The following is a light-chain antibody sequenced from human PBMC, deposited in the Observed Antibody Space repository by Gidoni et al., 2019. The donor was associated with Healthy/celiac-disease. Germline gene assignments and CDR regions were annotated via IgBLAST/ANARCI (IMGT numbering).Light chain of an antibody. Sequence: IVLTQHPATLSVSPGERATLSCRASQSVSSNLAWYQQKPGQAPRLLIYDASNRATGIPARFSGSGSGTEFTLTISSLQSEDFAVYYCQQYNNWPRTFGQGTKVEIK. J-gene: IGKJ1*01. V-gene: IGKV3-15*01. CDR1: QSVSSN. CDR2: DAS. CDR3: QQYNNWPRT.